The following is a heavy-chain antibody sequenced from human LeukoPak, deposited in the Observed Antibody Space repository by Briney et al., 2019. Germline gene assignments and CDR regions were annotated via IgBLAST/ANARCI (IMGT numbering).Heavy chain of an antibody. CDR2: ISGSGDST. V-gene: IGHV3-23*01. CDR3: ARRSGVAVAGAFDY. Sequence: GGSLRLSCAASGFTFSSYGMSWVRQAPGKGLEWVSGISGSGDSTYYADSVKGRFTISRDNSKNTLYLQMNSLRAEDTAVYFCARRSGVAVAGAFDYWGQGTLVTVSS. J-gene: IGHJ4*02. D-gene: IGHD6-19*01. CDR1: GFTFSSYG.